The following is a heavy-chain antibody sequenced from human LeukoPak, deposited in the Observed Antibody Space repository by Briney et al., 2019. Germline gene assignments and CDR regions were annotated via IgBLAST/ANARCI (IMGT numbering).Heavy chain of an antibody. D-gene: IGHD5-18*01. Sequence: ASVKVSCKAFGYTFTGYYMHWVRQAPGQGLEWMGWINPNSGGTNYAQKLQGRVTMTTDTSTSTAYMELRSLRSDDTAVYYCARGGGYSYGRDAFDIWGQGTMVTVSS. CDR2: INPNSGGT. CDR3: ARGGGYSYGRDAFDI. CDR1: GYTFTGYY. V-gene: IGHV1-2*02. J-gene: IGHJ3*02.